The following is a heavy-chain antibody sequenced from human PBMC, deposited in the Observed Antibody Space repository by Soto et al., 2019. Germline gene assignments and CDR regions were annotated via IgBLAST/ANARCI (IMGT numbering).Heavy chain of an antibody. CDR3: ARGDIVVVPAARYYYYYYGMDV. CDR2: INPNSGGT. Sequence: APLKVSCKASGYTFTGYYMHWVRQAPGQGLEWMGWINPNSGGTNYAQKFQGRVTMTRDTSISTAYMELSRLRSDDTAVYYCARGDIVVVPAARYYYYYYGMDVWGQGTTVTVSS. V-gene: IGHV1-2*02. CDR1: GYTFTGYY. J-gene: IGHJ6*02. D-gene: IGHD2-2*01.